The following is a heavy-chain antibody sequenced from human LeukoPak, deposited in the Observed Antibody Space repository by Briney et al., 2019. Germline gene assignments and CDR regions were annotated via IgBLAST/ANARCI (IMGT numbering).Heavy chain of an antibody. CDR2: INPNSGGT. D-gene: IGHD3-3*01. CDR1: GYTFTGYY. CDR3: ARVVAGREYDFWSGYYYYSSMDV. V-gene: IGHV1-2*02. Sequence: ASVKVSCKASGYTFTGYYMHWVRQAPGQGLEWMGWINPNSGGTNYAQKFQGRVTMTRDTSISTAYMELSRLRSDDTAVYYCARVVAGREYDFWSGYYYYSSMDVWGKGTTVTVSS. J-gene: IGHJ6*03.